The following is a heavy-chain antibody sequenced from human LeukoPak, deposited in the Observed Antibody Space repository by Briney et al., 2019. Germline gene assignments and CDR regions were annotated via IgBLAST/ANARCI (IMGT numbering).Heavy chain of an antibody. V-gene: IGHV3-23*01. CDR1: GFTFRSYA. Sequence: GGSLGLSCAASGFTFRSYAMSWVRQAPGKGLEWVSAISGNGGGTYYADSVKGRFTISRDNSKNTLYLQMNSLRAEDTAVYYRAKGDCSSASCYAPADYWGQGTLATVSS. D-gene: IGHD2-2*01. CDR2: ISGNGGGT. CDR3: AKGDCSSASCYAPADY. J-gene: IGHJ4*02.